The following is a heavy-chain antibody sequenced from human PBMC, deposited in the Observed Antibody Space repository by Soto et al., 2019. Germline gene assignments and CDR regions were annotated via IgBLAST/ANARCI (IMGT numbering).Heavy chain of an antibody. CDR2: ISGSGGST. J-gene: IGHJ5*01. D-gene: IGHD2-15*01. CDR3: AKHCTRGSVVVVTPTMHRWFEL. CDR1: GFTFSSYA. Sequence: GGSLRLSCAASGFTFSSYAMSWVRQAPGKGLEWVSAISGSGGSTYYADSVKGRFTISRDNSKNTLYLQMNSLRAEDTAVYYCAKHCTRGSVVVVTPTMHRWFELCAQASLVTV. V-gene: IGHV3-23*01.